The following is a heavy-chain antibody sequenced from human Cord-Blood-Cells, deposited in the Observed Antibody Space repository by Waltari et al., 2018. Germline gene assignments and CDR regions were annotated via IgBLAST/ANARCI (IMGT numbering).Heavy chain of an antibody. CDR1: GGSFSGYY. D-gene: IGHD3-10*01. CDR3: ARGVPMVRGVTDAFDI. Sequence: QVQLQQWGAGLLKPSETLSLTCAVYGGSFSGYYWSWIRQPPGKGLEWIGENNHSGSTNYNPSLKSRVTISVDTSKNQFSLKLSSVTAADTAVYYCARGVPMVRGVTDAFDIWGQGTMVTDSS. CDR2: NNHSGST. J-gene: IGHJ3*02. V-gene: IGHV4-34*01.